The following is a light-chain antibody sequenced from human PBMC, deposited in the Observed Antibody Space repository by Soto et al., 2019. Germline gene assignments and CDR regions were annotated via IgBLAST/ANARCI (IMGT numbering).Light chain of an antibody. CDR2: GAS. V-gene: IGKV3-20*01. CDR1: QIISSSY. CDR3: QQYRSSPLVT. Sequence: EVVLTQSPGTLSLSPGERATLSCRASQIISSSYLAWYQQKPGQAPRLLIYGASSRATGIPDRFSGSGSGTDFTLTISRLEPEDFAVYYCQQYRSSPLVTFGQGTRLEIK. J-gene: IGKJ5*01.